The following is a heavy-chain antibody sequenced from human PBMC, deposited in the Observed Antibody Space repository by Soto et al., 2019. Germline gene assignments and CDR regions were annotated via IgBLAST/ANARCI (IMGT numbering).Heavy chain of an antibody. CDR3: ARSVEGHFDY. J-gene: IGHJ4*02. V-gene: IGHV3-48*02. CDR1: GFRFSIYS. D-gene: IGHD6-19*01. Sequence: EVQLVESGGGLVQPGGSLRLSCAASGFRFSIYSMNWVRQAPGKGLEWSAYITSDTKTIKYADSVKGRFTISRDSDKNLVYLQMNSLRDEDTAVYYCARSVEGHFDYWGQGTVVTVST. CDR2: ITSDTKTI.